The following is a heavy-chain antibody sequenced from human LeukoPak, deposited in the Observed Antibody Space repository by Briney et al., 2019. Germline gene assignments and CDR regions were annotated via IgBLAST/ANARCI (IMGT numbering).Heavy chain of an antibody. D-gene: IGHD2-2*01. V-gene: IGHV3-21*01. Sequence: GGSLRLSCAAPGFTFNTYSMNWVRQAPGKGLEWVSSISDNSNYIYYSDSVEGRFTISRDNAKNSLYLQMNSLRVEDTAVYYCANHFACGSTSCPPFDSWGQGTLVTVSS. CDR3: ANHFACGSTSCPPFDS. CDR2: ISDNSNYI. CDR1: GFTFNTYS. J-gene: IGHJ4*02.